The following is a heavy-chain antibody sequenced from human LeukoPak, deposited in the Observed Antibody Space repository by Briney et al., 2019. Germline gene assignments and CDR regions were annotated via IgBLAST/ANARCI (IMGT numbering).Heavy chain of an antibody. V-gene: IGHV6-1*01. CDR1: GGSVSSNSAA. Sequence: SQTLSLTCAISGGSVSSNSAAWNWLRQSPSRGLEWLGRTYYGPKWYNDYGVSVKSRITINADTSKNQFSLQLNSVTPEGTAVYYCARGKWNHYGMDVWGQGTTVTVSS. CDR2: TYYGPKWYN. CDR3: ARGKWNHYGMDV. J-gene: IGHJ6*02. D-gene: IGHD1-1*01.